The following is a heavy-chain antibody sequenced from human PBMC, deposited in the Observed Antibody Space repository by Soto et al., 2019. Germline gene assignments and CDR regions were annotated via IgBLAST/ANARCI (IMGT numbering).Heavy chain of an antibody. V-gene: IGHV3-30*04. CDR3: VKDCDLLGEANYYCFGMDV. CDR2: ISYDGSDK. D-gene: IGHD3-10*01. CDR1: GFTFSSYT. Sequence: GGSLRLSCAASGFTFSSYTMHWVRQTPGKGLERVAVISYDGSDKYYADSVKGRFTISRDNSKNTLYLQMNSLRTEDTSVYYCVKDCDLLGEANYYCFGMDVWGKGTTVNVSS. J-gene: IGHJ6*04.